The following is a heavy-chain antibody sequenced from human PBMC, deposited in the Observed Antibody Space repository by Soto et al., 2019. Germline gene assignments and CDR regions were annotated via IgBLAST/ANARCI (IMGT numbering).Heavy chain of an antibody. Sequence: EVQLVESGGGLVQPGGSLKLSCAASGFTFSGSAMHWVRQASGKGLEWVGRIRSKANSYATAYAASVKGRFTISRDDSKNTAYLQMNSLKTEDTAVYYCTNQGPYSSGWYNWGQGTLVTVSS. V-gene: IGHV3-73*01. J-gene: IGHJ4*02. CDR3: TNQGPYSSGWYN. CDR1: GFTFSGSA. D-gene: IGHD6-19*01. CDR2: IRSKANSYAT.